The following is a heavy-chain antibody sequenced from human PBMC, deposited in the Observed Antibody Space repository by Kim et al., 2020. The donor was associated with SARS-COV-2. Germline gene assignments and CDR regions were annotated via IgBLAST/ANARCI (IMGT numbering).Heavy chain of an antibody. J-gene: IGHJ4*02. Sequence: SETLSLTCTVSGGSVSSGSYYWSCIRQPPGKGLEWIGHIYYSGSTNYNPSLKSRVTISVDTSKNQFSLKLSSVTAADTAVYYCARGEYPGDFDYWGQRTLVTVSS. CDR2: IYYSGST. CDR3: ARGEYPGDFDY. V-gene: IGHV4-61*01. CDR1: GGSVSSGSYY. D-gene: IGHD3-16*01.